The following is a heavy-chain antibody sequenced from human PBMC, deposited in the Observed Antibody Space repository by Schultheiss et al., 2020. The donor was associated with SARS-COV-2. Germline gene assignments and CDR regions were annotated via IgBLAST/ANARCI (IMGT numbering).Heavy chain of an antibody. CDR1: GFTFSSYE. CDR2: ISSSGSTI. J-gene: IGHJ4*02. Sequence: GESLKISCAASGFTFSSYEMNWVRQAPGKGLEWVSYISSSGSTIYYADSVKGRFTISRHNSKNTLYLQMNSLRAEDTAVYYCARVRRQWLVHDYWGQGTLVTVSS. V-gene: IGHV3-48*03. D-gene: IGHD6-19*01. CDR3: ARVRRQWLVHDY.